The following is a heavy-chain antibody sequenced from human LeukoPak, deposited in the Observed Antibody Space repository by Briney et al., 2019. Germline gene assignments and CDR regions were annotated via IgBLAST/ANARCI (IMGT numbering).Heavy chain of an antibody. Sequence: QPGGSLRLSCAASGFTFSSYSMNWVRQAPGKGLEWVSYISSSSSTIYYADSVKGRFTISRDNAKNTLYLQMNSLRIEDTSVYSCVRGGSWDSDYWGQGTPVTVSS. CDR2: ISSSSSTI. CDR3: VRGGSWDSDY. D-gene: IGHD1-26*01. V-gene: IGHV3-48*01. J-gene: IGHJ4*02. CDR1: GFTFSSYS.